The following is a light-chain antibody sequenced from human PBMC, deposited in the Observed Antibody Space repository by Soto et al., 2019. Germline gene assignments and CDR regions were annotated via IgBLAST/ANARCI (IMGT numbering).Light chain of an antibody. Sequence: QSALTQPASVSGSPGQSITISCTGTRSDIGDYDYVSWYQQHPGKVPKLLIWDVNNRPSGVSTRFSASKSGNTASLTISGLQAEDEADYYCSSFTSTTALGVIFGGGTKLTVL. CDR1: RSDIGDYDY. V-gene: IGLV2-14*03. CDR3: SSFTSTTALGVI. CDR2: DVN. J-gene: IGLJ2*01.